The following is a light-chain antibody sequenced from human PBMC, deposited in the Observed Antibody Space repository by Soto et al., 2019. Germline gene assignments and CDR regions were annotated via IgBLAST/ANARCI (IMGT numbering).Light chain of an antibody. CDR1: HGIRND. CDR3: LQEYNYPLT. V-gene: IGKV1-6*01. J-gene: IGKJ4*01. CDR2: AAS. Sequence: ALHMKQTPSSLSASVGERVTITCRASHGIRNDLGWYQQKPGKAPKLLIYAASSLQSGVPSRFSGSGSGTDFTLTISSLQPEDFATYYCLQEYNYPLTFGGGTKADI.